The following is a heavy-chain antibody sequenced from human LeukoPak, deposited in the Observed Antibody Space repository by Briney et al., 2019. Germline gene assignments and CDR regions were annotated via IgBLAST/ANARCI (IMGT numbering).Heavy chain of an antibody. D-gene: IGHD6-19*01. Sequence: SETLSLTCAVSGGSISSRNWWSWVRQPPGKGLEWIGEIYHSGSTNYNPSLKSRVTISVDKSKNQFSLKLSSVTAADTAVYYCARDPSGSGWRNFDYWGQGTLVTVSS. CDR3: ARDPSGSGWRNFDY. V-gene: IGHV4-4*02. CDR1: GGSISSRNW. CDR2: IYHSGST. J-gene: IGHJ4*02.